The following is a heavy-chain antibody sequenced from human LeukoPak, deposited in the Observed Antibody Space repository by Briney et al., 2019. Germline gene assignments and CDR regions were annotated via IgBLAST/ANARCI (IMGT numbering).Heavy chain of an antibody. D-gene: IGHD3-16*01. V-gene: IGHV3-48*03. CDR1: GVTFSSYE. Sequence: GGSLRLSCAASGVTFSSYEMNWVRQAPGKGLEWVSYIGSSGNATYYADSVKGRFTISRDNAKSSLYLQMNSLRAEDTAVYYCASPGLGGTSDLDYWGQGTLVTVSS. CDR2: IGSSGNAT. J-gene: IGHJ4*02. CDR3: ASPGLGGTSDLDY.